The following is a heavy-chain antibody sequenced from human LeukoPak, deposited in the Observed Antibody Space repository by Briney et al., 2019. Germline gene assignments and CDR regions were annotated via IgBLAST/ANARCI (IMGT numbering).Heavy chain of an antibody. Sequence: GGSLRLSCTGSGFTFGAHSMAWVRQAPGKGPEWVGFIRGKAYGGATGYTASVKGRFTISRDNAKNSLYLQMNSLRAEDTAVYYCARKASSGYYPGRRSWYFDLWGRGTLVTVSS. V-gene: IGHV3-49*04. D-gene: IGHD3-22*01. J-gene: IGHJ2*01. CDR1: GFTFGAHS. CDR2: IRGKAYGGAT. CDR3: ARKASSGYYPGRRSWYFDL.